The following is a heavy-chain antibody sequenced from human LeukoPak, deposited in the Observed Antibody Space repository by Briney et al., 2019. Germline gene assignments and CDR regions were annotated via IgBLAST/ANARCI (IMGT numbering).Heavy chain of an antibody. V-gene: IGHV3-7*01. CDR2: MREDGTEI. J-gene: IGHJ4*02. Sequence: GGSLRLSCAASGFPFNVQTMSWVRQAPGKGPDWVASMREDGTEIHYVDSVKGRFTISRDNFKKSVYMQMNSLRDEDTAVYYCVRGGATGGRFENWGQGTLVTVFS. CDR3: VRGGATGGRFEN. D-gene: IGHD1-26*01. CDR1: GFPFNVQT.